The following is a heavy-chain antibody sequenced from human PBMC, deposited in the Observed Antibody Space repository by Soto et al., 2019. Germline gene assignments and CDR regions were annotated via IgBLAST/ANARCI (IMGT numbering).Heavy chain of an antibody. CDR1: GFNFGNFG. CDR3: ARGLRGVLDY. Sequence: GGSLRLSCVASGFNFGNFGMHWVRQAPGKGLEWLTVISNDENIKPDSVRGRFAIARDNSKNTLYLHLTSLRAEDTAIYYCARGLRGVLDYWGQGTLVTVSS. V-gene: IGHV3-33*01. J-gene: IGHJ4*02. CDR2: ISNDENIK. D-gene: IGHD5-12*01.